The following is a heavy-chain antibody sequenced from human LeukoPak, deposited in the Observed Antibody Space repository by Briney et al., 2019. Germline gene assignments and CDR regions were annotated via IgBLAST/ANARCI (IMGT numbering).Heavy chain of an antibody. J-gene: IGHJ4*02. CDR2: ISSSSTI. CDR1: GFTFSSYS. V-gene: IGHV3-48*01. D-gene: IGHD3-16*02. Sequence: GGSLRLSCAASGFTFSSYSMNWVRQAPGKGLEWVSYISSSSTIYYADSVKGRFTISRDNAKNSLYLQMNSLRAEDTAVYYCARHGPPGAYYDYVWGSYRHDPFDYWGQGTLVTVSS. CDR3: ARHGPPGAYYDYVWGSYRHDPFDY.